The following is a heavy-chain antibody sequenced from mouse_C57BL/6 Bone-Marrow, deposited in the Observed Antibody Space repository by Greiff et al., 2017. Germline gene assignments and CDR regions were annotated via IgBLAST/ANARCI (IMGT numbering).Heavy chain of an antibody. V-gene: IGHV1-39*01. Sequence: EVQLQQSGPELVKPGASVKISCKASGYSFTDYNMNWVKQSNGKSLEWIGVINPNYGTTSYNQKFKGKATLTVDQSSSTAYMQLNSLTSEDSAVYYCANHIYYDYPYYAMDYWGQGTSVTVSS. CDR2: INPNYGTT. J-gene: IGHJ4*01. CDR3: ANHIYYDYPYYAMDY. D-gene: IGHD2-4*01. CDR1: GYSFTDYN.